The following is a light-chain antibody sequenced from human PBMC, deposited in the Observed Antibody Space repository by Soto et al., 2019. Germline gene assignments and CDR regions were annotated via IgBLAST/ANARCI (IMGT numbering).Light chain of an antibody. V-gene: IGKV1-5*03. CDR3: QQYDSDSST. J-gene: IGKJ2*01. Sequence: DIQMTQSPSTLSASVGDRVTITCRASQSINNWLAWYQQKPGKAPKLLIYEASSLLSGVPSRFSGSGSGTEFTLTISSAQPDDFADYYCQQYDSDSSTFGQGTKLDI. CDR2: EAS. CDR1: QSINNW.